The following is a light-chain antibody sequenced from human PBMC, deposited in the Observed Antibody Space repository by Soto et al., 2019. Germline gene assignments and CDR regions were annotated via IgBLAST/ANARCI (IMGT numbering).Light chain of an antibody. CDR3: SSYTSSSTLMV. V-gene: IGLV2-14*01. CDR2: DVS. CDR1: SSDVGGYNY. Sequence: QSALTQPASVSGSPGQSITISCTGTSSDVGGYNYVSWYQQHPGKAPKLMIYDVSNRPSGVSNRFSGSKSGNTASLTISGLQPEDEAEYYCSSYTSSSTLMVFGRGTKLTVL. J-gene: IGLJ2*01.